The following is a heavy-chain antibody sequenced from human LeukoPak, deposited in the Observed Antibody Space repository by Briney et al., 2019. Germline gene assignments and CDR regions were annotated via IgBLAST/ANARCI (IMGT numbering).Heavy chain of an antibody. V-gene: IGHV3-23*01. CDR1: GFTFSSYA. CDR3: AKDDDILTGCIVDYYGMDV. D-gene: IGHD3-9*01. CDR2: ISGSGGST. J-gene: IGHJ6*02. Sequence: PGGSLRLSCAASGFTFSSYAMSWVRQAPGKGLEWVSAISGSGGSTYYADSVKGRFTISRDNSKNTLYLQMNSLRAEDTAVYYCAKDDDILTGCIVDYYGMDVWGQGTTVTVSS.